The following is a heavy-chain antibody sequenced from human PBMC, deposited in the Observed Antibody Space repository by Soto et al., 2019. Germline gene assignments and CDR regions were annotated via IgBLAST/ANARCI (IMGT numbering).Heavy chain of an antibody. D-gene: IGHD1-1*01. CDR3: ARTLKTQLPPYDYAMDV. CDR1: GFTFSRYE. Sequence: EEQLVESGGGLVHPGGSLRLSCSASGFTFSRYEMNWVRQGPGRGLEWISYISPSDSAAYYADSVKGRFTISRDNAKNTLILQMNSLRAEDTAVYYCARTLKTQLPPYDYAMDVWGQGTTVTVSS. CDR2: ISPSDSAA. J-gene: IGHJ6*02. V-gene: IGHV3-48*03.